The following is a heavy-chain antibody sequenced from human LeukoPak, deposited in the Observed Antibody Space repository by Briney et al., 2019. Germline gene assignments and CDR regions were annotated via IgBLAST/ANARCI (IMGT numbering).Heavy chain of an antibody. CDR1: RGSLSSYY. CDR3: ARTAFYCTNGVCRLDAFDI. Sequence: SDTLSLTCTLSRGSLSSYYWSWLRQPPGNRLEGTGYIYYSGSTNYNPSLKSRVTISVDTPKNQLSLKLSSVSAADTAMYYCARTAFYCTNGVCRLDAFDIWGQGTMVTVSS. J-gene: IGHJ3*02. V-gene: IGHV4-59*07. CDR2: IYYSGST. D-gene: IGHD2-8*01.